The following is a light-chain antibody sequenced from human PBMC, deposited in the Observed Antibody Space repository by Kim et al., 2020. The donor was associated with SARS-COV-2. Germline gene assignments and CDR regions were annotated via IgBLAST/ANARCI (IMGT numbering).Light chain of an antibody. CDR3: QQYGSSPAT. CDR2: VAS. Sequence: EIVLTQSPGTLSLSPGERATLSCRASQSVSSSYLAWYQQKPGQAPRLLIYVASSRATGIPDRFSGSGSGTDFTLTISRLEPEDFAVYYCQQYGSSPATFGQGTKLEI. CDR1: QSVSSSY. J-gene: IGKJ2*01. V-gene: IGKV3-20*01.